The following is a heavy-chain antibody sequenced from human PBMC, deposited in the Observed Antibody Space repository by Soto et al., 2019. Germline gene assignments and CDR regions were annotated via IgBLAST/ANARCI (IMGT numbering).Heavy chain of an antibody. J-gene: IGHJ5*02. CDR1: GYTFTSYG. V-gene: IGHV1-18*01. D-gene: IGHD3-10*01. CDR3: ARDQVVVRGVKHRGSWFDP. Sequence: QVQLVQSGAEVKKPGASVKVSCKASGYTFTSYGISWVRQAPGQGLEWMGWISAYNGNTNYAQKLQGRVTMTTEPSTSTAYMELRSLRSDDTAVYYCARDQVVVRGVKHRGSWFDPWGQGTLVTVSS. CDR2: ISAYNGNT.